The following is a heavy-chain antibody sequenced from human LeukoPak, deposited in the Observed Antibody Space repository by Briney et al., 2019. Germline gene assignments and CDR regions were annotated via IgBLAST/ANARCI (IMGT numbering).Heavy chain of an antibody. CDR2: IYPGDSDT. CDR3: ARLEMATISPDAFDI. J-gene: IGHJ3*02. D-gene: IGHD5-24*01. Sequence: GESLKISCKGSGYSFTSYWIGWVRQMPGKGLEWMGIIYPGDSDTRYSPSFQGQVTISADKSISTTYLQWSSLKASDTAMYYCARLEMATISPDAFDIWGQGTMVTVSS. V-gene: IGHV5-51*01. CDR1: GYSFTSYW.